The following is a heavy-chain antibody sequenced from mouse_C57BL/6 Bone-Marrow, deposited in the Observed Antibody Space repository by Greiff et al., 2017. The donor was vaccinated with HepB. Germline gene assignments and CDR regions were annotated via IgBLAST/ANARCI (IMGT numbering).Heavy chain of an antibody. V-gene: IGHV1-55*01. CDR2: IYPGNGST. D-gene: IGHD2-1*01. CDR3: GTRGNYGGYFDV. J-gene: IGHJ1*03. CDR1: GYTFTSYW. Sequence: QVQLQQSGAELVKPGASVKMSCKASGYTFTSYWITWVKQRPGQGLEWIGDIYPGNGSTNYNEKFKSKATLTVDTSSSTAYMQLSSLTSEDSAVYYCGTRGNYGGYFDVWGTGTTVTVSS.